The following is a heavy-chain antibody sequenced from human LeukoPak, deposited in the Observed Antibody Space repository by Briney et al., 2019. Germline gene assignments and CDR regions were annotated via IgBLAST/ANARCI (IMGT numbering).Heavy chain of an antibody. Sequence: SVKVSCKASGGSFRSSTFAWVRQAPGRGLEWMGGIIPIFGTANYALEFQGRATITTDESTSTVYMELSSLRSEDTAMYYCARGPLHVALSSGSLKWLDPWGQGSLVTVSS. CDR1: GGSFRSST. CDR3: ARGPLHVALSSGSLKWLDP. CDR2: IIPIFGTA. V-gene: IGHV1-69*05. J-gene: IGHJ5*02. D-gene: IGHD3-3*01.